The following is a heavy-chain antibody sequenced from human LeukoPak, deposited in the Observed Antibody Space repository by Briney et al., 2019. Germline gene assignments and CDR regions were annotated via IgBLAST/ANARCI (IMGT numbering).Heavy chain of an antibody. Sequence: GGSLRLSCAASGFTFSSYEMNWVRQAPGKGLEWVSYISSSGSSIYYADSVKGRFTISRDNAKNSLYLQMNSLRAEDTAVYYCARERYSSGWYYFDYWGQETLVTVSS. D-gene: IGHD6-19*01. CDR3: ARERYSSGWYYFDY. CDR1: GFTFSSYE. J-gene: IGHJ4*02. CDR2: ISSSGSSI. V-gene: IGHV3-48*03.